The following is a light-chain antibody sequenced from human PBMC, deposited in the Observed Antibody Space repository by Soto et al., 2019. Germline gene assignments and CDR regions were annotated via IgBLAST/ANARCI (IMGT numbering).Light chain of an antibody. Sequence: IVMTQSPATVSVSPGESTSLSCRASRTIGTNLGWYQQKPGQAPRLLISKTSNRATGIPDRFSGSGSGTDFTLTISRLEPEDFAVYYCQQYGSSPPLTFGGGTKVEIK. CDR1: RTIGTN. CDR2: KTS. J-gene: IGKJ4*01. V-gene: IGKV3-20*01. CDR3: QQYGSSPPLT.